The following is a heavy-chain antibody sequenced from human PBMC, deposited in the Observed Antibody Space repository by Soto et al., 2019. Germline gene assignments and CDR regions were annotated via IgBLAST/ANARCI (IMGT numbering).Heavy chain of an antibody. D-gene: IGHD3-10*01. Sequence: ASVTVSCKACGYTFPNWGITWVRQAPGQGLEWMGWISAYKTNIKYAQKFQGRVTLTTDTPTSTAYIELRSLRSDDTAIYYCVRDLDGSGAYYTDFWGQGTLVTVSS. CDR1: GYTFPNWG. V-gene: IGHV1-18*01. CDR3: VRDLDGSGAYYTDF. CDR2: ISAYKTNI. J-gene: IGHJ4*02.